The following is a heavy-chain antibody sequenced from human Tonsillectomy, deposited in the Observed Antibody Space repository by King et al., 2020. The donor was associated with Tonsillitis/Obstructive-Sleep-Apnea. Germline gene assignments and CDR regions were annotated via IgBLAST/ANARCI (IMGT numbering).Heavy chain of an antibody. CDR3: ARGGTVTTPIQFDP. CDR1: GYTFIGYY. J-gene: IGHJ5*02. V-gene: IGHV1-2*02. Sequence: QLVQSGAEVKKPGASVKVSCKASGYTFIGYYIHWVRQAPGQGLEWMGWINPNSGATNYAQKFQGRVTMTRDTSVNTAYMELNRLRSDDMAVYYCARGGTVTTPIQFDPWGQGTLVTASS. D-gene: IGHD4-11*01. CDR2: INPNSGAT.